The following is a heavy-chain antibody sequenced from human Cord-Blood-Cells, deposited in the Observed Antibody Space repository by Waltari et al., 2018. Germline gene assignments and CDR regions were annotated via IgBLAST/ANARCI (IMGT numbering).Heavy chain of an antibody. CDR1: GGTFSSYA. CDR3: AREPYDYVWGSYRGFDP. Sequence: QVQLVQSGAEVKKPGSSVKVSCKASGGTFSSYAISWVRQAPGQGLEWMGGIIPIFGTANYAQKFQGRVTITADESTSTAYMERGSLRSEDTAVYYCAREPYDYVWGSYRGFDPWGQGTLVTVSS. V-gene: IGHV1-69*01. D-gene: IGHD3-16*02. J-gene: IGHJ5*02. CDR2: IIPIFGTA.